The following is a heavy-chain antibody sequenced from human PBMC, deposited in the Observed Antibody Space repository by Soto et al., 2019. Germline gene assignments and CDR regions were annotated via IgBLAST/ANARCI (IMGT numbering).Heavy chain of an antibody. V-gene: IGHV4-4*02. CDR3: ARGNGDYVVYYYYGMDV. Sequence: QVQLQESGPGLVKPSGTLSLTCAVSGGSISSSNWWSWVRQPPGKGLEWIGEIYHSGSTNYNPSLKTRVTISVDKSKTQFSLKLSSVTAADTAVYYCARGNGDYVVYYYYGMDVWGQGTTVTVSS. J-gene: IGHJ6*02. CDR2: IYHSGST. CDR1: GGSISSSNW. D-gene: IGHD4-17*01.